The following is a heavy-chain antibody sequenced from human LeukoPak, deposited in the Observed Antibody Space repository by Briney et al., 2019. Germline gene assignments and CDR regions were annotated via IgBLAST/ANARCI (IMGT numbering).Heavy chain of an antibody. CDR2: IYYSRST. CDR1: GGSISNGDYY. CDR3: VLGDYDDTSGGPAGIGY. Sequence: PSETLSLTCTVSGGSISNGDYYWRCIRHPPGKGLEWVGYIYYSRSTYYNPSLKSRVTISVDTSKNQFFLKLSSVSAADTAVYYCVLGDYDDTSGGPAGIGYWGQGTLVTVSS. V-gene: IGHV4-30-4*01. D-gene: IGHD3-22*01. J-gene: IGHJ4*02.